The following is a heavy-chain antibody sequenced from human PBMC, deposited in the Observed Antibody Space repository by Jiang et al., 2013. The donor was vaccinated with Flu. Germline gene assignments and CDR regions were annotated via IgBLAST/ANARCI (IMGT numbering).Heavy chain of an antibody. D-gene: IGHD2-15*01. V-gene: IGHV1-46*01. CDR2: INPSGGST. Sequence: GAEVKKPGASVKVSCKASGYTFTSSYMHWVRQAPGQGLEWMGVINPSGGSTSYAQKFQGRVTMTRDTSTSTVYMELSSLRSQDTGLYYCARVYCSDGSCYSFDAFDIWGQGTMITVSS. CDR1: GYTFTSSY. CDR3: ARVYCSDGSCYSFDAFDI. J-gene: IGHJ3*02.